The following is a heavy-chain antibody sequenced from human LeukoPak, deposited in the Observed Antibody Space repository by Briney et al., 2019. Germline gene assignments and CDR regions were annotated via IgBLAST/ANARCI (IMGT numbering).Heavy chain of an antibody. CDR1: GYTFTSYA. D-gene: IGHD1-26*01. CDR2: INTANDDT. Sequence: GASVKVSCKASGYTFTSYAIHWVRQAPGQRLEWMGSINTANDDTKYSQEFQGRVTISRDTSTSTAYMELRSLRSDDTAVYYCARDVLQWELAFDYWGQGTLVTVSS. V-gene: IGHV1-3*04. CDR3: ARDVLQWELAFDY. J-gene: IGHJ4*02.